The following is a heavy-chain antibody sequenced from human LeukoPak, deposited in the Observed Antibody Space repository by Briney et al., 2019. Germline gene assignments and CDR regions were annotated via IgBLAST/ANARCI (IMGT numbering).Heavy chain of an antibody. J-gene: IGHJ3*01. Sequence: ASVKVSCKASGYTFTSYAMHWVRQAPGQRLEWMGWIDAGNGNTKYSQKFQGRVTITRDTSASTAYMELSSLRSEDTAVYYCTIYSRTFNAFDVWGQGTMVTVSS. V-gene: IGHV1-3*01. CDR3: TIYSRTFNAFDV. CDR2: IDAGNGNT. CDR1: GYTFTSYA. D-gene: IGHD2-15*01.